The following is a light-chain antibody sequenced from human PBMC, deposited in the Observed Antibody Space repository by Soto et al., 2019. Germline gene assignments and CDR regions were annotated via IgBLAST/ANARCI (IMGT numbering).Light chain of an antibody. CDR1: SGYSTNA. J-gene: IGLJ3*02. CDR2: INYDGTH. Sequence: QAVVTQSPSASASLGASVKLTCTLSSGYSTNAIAWHQQQSEKGPRFLMKINYDGTHSKGDGFFDRFSGSSSGAERHLSISSLQPEDEADYYCQSLGTGIQVFGGGTQLTVL. V-gene: IGLV4-69*01. CDR3: QSLGTGIQV.